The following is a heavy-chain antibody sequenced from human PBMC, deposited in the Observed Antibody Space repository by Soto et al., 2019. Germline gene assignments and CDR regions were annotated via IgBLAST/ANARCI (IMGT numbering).Heavy chain of an antibody. J-gene: IGHJ4*02. D-gene: IGHD3-3*01. V-gene: IGHV3-30*03. CDR2: LSYDGVNK. CDR3: ARDRGHVEWLPRQIDY. CDR1: GFTFKTYG. Sequence: QVQMMESGGGVVQPGRSLRLSCAASGFTFKTYGMHWVSQVPGKGLQWVAALSYDGVNKFYVDSVKGRFTVSRDNSKNTVSLEMSSLRADDSAVYYCARDRGHVEWLPRQIDYWGQGTTVTVSS.